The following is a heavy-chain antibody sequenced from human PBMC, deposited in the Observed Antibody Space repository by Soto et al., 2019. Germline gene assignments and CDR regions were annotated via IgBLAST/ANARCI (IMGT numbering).Heavy chain of an antibody. V-gene: IGHV4-59*08. CDR3: ARQIAGDTAMDY. CDR1: GGSITTDNW. J-gene: IGHJ4*02. Sequence: SETLSLTCAISGGSITTDNWWSWVRQAPGKGLEWIGYIYYSGNTNYNPSLQSRVTISVDTSKNQFSLKLSSVTAADTAVYYSARQIAGDTAMDYWGQGTLVTVSS. CDR2: IYYSGNT. D-gene: IGHD5-18*01.